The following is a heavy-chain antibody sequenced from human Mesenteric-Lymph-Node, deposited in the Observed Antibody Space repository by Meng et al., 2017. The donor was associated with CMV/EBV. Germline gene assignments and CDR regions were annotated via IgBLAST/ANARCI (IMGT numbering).Heavy chain of an antibody. Sequence: ASVKVSCKASGYSFTGYFIHWVRQAPGQGLEWMGWISPRSGDTIYAQKFQGRVTMTRDTSINTAYLELGGLTSDDTAVYYCASERWLQRFDYWGQGTLVTVSS. CDR2: ISPRSGDT. J-gene: IGHJ4*02. CDR1: GYSFTGYF. CDR3: ASERWLQRFDY. V-gene: IGHV1-2*02. D-gene: IGHD5-24*01.